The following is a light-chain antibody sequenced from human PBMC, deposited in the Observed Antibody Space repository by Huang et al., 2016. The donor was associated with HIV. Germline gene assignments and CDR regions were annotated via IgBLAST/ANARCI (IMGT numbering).Light chain of an antibody. V-gene: IGKV1-12*01. CDR2: AAS. CDR1: QGISSW. J-gene: IGKJ2*01. CDR3: QRANSFPYT. Sequence: DIQMTQSPSSVAASIGDRVTITCRASQGISSWLAWYQQKPGTAPKLLIYAASSSQSGIPSRFTGSGFETDFTLTISRLQPEDFATYYCQRANSFPYTFGQGTKLEIK.